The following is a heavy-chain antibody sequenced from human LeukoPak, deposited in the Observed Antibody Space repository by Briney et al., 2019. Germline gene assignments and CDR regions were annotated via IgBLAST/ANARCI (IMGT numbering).Heavy chain of an antibody. J-gene: IGHJ4*02. D-gene: IGHD6-19*01. V-gene: IGHV3-48*03. CDR2: ISSSGSAI. Sequence: GGSLRLSCAASGFTFSSYEMNWVRQAPGKGLEWVSKISSSGSAIYYADSVKGRFTISRDNAKSTLYLQMNSLRVEDTAVYYCARGGSLGYWGQGTLVTVSS. CDR1: GFTFSSYE. CDR3: ARGGSLGY.